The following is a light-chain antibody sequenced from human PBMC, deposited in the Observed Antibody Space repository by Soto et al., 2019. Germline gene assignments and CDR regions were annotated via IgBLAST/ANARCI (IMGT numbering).Light chain of an antibody. CDR3: QQYNNWPRT. CDR1: QNVNVN. CDR2: DAS. J-gene: IGKJ2*01. Sequence: ERAMTQSPATLSASPGERATLSCRASQNVNVNLAWYQHKPGQAPRLLIHDASTRATGIPARFSGSGSGTDFTLTISTLQSEDFAVYYCQQYNNWPRTFGQGSKLEIK. V-gene: IGKV3-15*01.